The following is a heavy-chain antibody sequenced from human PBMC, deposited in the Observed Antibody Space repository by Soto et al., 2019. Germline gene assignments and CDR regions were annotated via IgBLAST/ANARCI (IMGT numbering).Heavy chain of an antibody. CDR3: ARHKTFGGVIVMPFDY. CDR1: VGSISSGGYS. J-gene: IGHJ4*02. D-gene: IGHD3-16*02. CDR2: IYYSGST. Sequence: PSETLSLTCAVSVGSISSGGYSWSWIRQPPGKGLEWIGYIYYSGSTNYNPSLKSRVTISVDTSKNQFSLKLSSVTAADTAVYYCARHKTFGGVIVMPFDYWGQGTLVTVSS. V-gene: IGHV4-61*08.